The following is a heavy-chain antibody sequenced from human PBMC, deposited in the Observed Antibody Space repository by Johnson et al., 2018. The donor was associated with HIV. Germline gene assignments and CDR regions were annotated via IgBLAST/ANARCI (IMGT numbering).Heavy chain of an antibody. D-gene: IGHD3-22*01. CDR2: IYSGGST. V-gene: IGHV3-66*01. CDR3: ARGDDSSAWGAFDI. J-gene: IGHJ3*02. CDR1: GFTVSSNY. Sequence: LVESGGGLVQPGGSLRLSCAASGFTVSSNYKSWVRQAPGKGLEWGSVIYSGGSTYYADSVKGRFTISRDNSKNKLYLQMNSLRAEDTAVYYCARGDDSSAWGAFDIWGQGTMVTVSS.